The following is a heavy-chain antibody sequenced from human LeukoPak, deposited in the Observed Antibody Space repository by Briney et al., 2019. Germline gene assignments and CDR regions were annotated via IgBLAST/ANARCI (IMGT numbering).Heavy chain of an antibody. CDR3: ARGYCSGGSRYYFDL. CDR1: GGSITNYY. J-gene: IGHJ2*01. CDR2: IYYTGST. Sequence: SETLSLTCTLSGGSITNYYWNWIRQPPGKGLEWIGFIYYTGSTNYNPSLKSRVTISLDTSKNQFSLRLNSVTAADTAVYYCARGYCSGGSRYYFDLWGRGTPVTVSS. V-gene: IGHV4-59*13. D-gene: IGHD2-15*01.